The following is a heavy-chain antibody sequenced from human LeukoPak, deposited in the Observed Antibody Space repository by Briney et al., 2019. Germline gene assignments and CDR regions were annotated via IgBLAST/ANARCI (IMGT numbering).Heavy chain of an antibody. D-gene: IGHD4-17*01. J-gene: IGHJ4*02. CDR1: GGSFSGYY. V-gene: IGHV4-34*01. Sequence: AETLSLTCAVYGGSFSGYYWSWIRQPPGKGLEWIGEINHSGSINYNPSLKSRVTISVDTSKNQFSLKLSSVTAADTAVYYCARQGNGDYDFDYWGQGTLVTVSS. CDR3: ARQGNGDYDFDY. CDR2: INHSGSI.